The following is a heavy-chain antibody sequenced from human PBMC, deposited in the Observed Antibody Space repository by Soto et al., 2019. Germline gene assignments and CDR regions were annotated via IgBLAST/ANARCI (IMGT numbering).Heavy chain of an antibody. J-gene: IGHJ4*02. CDR3: ARDTLAFQAAFDL. Sequence: PGGSLRPPCAASGFIFSDFQITWVRPAPGRGLEWLSSITGTSAFTPYADSIEGRLTISRDNPNNLLFLQMDNLRPEDTAVYYCARDTLAFQAAFDLWGQGTLVTVSS. V-gene: IGHV3-21*01. CDR2: ITGTSAFT. D-gene: IGHD3-16*01. CDR1: GFIFSDFQ.